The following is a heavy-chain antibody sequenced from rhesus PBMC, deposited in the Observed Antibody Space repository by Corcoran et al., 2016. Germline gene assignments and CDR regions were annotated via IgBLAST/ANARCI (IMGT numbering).Heavy chain of an antibody. CDR2: ISSASSYI. V-gene: IGHV3S16*01. Sequence: EVQLVESGGGLVQPGGSLRLSCAASGFTFSDYYMSWVRRAPGKGLEWVSSISSASSYIYYADSVKGRFTISRDNAKNSLSLQMNSLKTEDTAVYYCTSGADGSWDAFDFWGQGLRVTVSS. CDR1: GFTFSDYY. CDR3: TSGADGSWDAFDF. D-gene: IGHD6-25*01. J-gene: IGHJ3*01.